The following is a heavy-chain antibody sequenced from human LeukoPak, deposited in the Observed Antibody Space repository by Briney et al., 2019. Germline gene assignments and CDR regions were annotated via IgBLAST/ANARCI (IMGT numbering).Heavy chain of an antibody. D-gene: IGHD4-11*01. J-gene: IGHJ3*02. CDR2: ISYDGNNK. CDR1: GFTFSGYW. CDR3: VKDTVTTGGAFDI. V-gene: IGHV3-30*18. Sequence: PGGSLRLSCAASGFTFSGYWMSWVRQAPGKGLEWVAVISYDGNNKYYADSVKGRFTISRDNSKNSLYLQMSSLRAEDTAVYYCVKDTVTTGGAFDIWGQGTMVTVSS.